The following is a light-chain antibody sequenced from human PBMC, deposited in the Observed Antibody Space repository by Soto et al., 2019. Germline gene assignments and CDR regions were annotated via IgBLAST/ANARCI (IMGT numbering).Light chain of an antibody. CDR3: QQYNKWPLIT. Sequence: DIQMTQSPSALPSSVGDRVTITCRASQSVSIWFAWYQHKQGRAPQLLLYGASTRATGIPPRFSGSGSGTEFTLTISSLQSEDFAPYYCQQYNKWPLITFGQGTRLEIK. J-gene: IGKJ5*01. V-gene: IGKV1-5*01. CDR2: GAS. CDR1: QSVSIW.